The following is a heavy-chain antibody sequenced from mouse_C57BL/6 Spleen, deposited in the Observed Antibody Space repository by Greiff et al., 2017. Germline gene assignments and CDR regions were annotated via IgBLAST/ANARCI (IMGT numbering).Heavy chain of an antibody. V-gene: IGHV1-19*01. CDR2: INPYNGGT. Sequence: EVQVVESGPVLVKPGASVKMSCKASGYTFTDYYMNWVKQSHGKSLEWIGVINPYNGGTSYNQKFKGKATLTVDKSSSTAYMELNSLTSEDSAVYYCARREGDLDYYAMDYWGQGTSVTVSS. CDR3: ARREGDLDYYAMDY. D-gene: IGHD2-10*02. CDR1: GYTFTDYY. J-gene: IGHJ4*01.